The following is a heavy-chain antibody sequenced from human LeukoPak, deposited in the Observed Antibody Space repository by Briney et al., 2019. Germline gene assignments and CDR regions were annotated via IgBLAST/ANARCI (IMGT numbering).Heavy chain of an antibody. CDR1: GGSFSGYY. V-gene: IGHV4-34*01. D-gene: IGHD2-2*01. CDR2: INHSGST. CDR3: ARGRNGYCSSTSCHDNYFDY. J-gene: IGHJ4*02. Sequence: SETLSLTCAVYGGSFSGYYWSWIRQPPGKGLEWIGEINHSGSTNYNPSLKSRVTISVDTSKNQFSLKLSSLTAADTAVYYCARGRNGYCSSTSCHDNYFDYWGQGTLVTVSS.